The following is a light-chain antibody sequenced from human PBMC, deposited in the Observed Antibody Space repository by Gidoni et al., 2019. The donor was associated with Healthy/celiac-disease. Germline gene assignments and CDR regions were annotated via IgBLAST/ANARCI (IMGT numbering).Light chain of an antibody. Sequence: QSALTQPAPVSESPGQSITISCTGTSSDVGGYNYVSWYQQHPGKAPKLMIYDVSNRPSGVSNRFSGSKSGNTASLTISGLQAEDEADYYCSSYTSSSTLVFGTGTKVTVL. CDR2: DVS. CDR1: SSDVGGYNY. J-gene: IGLJ1*01. V-gene: IGLV2-14*01. CDR3: SSYTSSSTLV.